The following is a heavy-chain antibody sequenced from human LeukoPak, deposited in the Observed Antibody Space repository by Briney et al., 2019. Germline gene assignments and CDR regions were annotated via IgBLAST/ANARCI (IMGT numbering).Heavy chain of an antibody. CDR2: ISYDGSNK. J-gene: IGHJ4*02. V-gene: IGHV3-30*04. CDR1: GFTFSSYA. Sequence: LPGGSLRLSCAASGFTFSSYAMHWVRQAPGKGLEWVAVISYDGSNKYYADSVKGRFTISRDNSKNTLYLQMNSLRAEDTAVYYCARDLRRYQLLSWLRYWGQGTLVTVSS. CDR3: ARDLRRYQLLSWLRY. D-gene: IGHD2-2*01.